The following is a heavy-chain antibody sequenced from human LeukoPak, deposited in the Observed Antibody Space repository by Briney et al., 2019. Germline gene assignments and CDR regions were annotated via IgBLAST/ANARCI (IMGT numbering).Heavy chain of an antibody. CDR1: GYSISSGYY. D-gene: IGHD1-26*01. CDR2: VSHSGNT. CDR3: ARSSGNS. J-gene: IGHJ4*02. V-gene: IGHV4-38-2*01. Sequence: SETLSLTCAVSGYSISSGYYWGWFRQPPGKGLEWIGCVSHSGNTYYNPSPKSRVTISVDTSTNYFSLKVTSATAADTAVYYCARSSGNSWGQGTLVIVSS.